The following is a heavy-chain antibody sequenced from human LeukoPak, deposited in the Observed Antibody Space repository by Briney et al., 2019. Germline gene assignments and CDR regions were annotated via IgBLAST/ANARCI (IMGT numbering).Heavy chain of an antibody. V-gene: IGHV3-20*04. Sequence: EGSLRLSCAASGFTFDDYGMSWVRQAPGKGLEWVSRINWNGGNTGYADSVKGRFTISRDNAKNSLYLQMNSLRAEDTAFYYCAREWGVATPAFDMWGQGTMVTASS. D-gene: IGHD5-12*01. CDR1: GFTFDDYG. J-gene: IGHJ3*02. CDR3: AREWGVATPAFDM. CDR2: INWNGGNT.